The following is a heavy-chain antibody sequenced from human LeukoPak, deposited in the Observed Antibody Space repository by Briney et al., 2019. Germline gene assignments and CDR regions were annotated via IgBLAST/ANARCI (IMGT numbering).Heavy chain of an antibody. V-gene: IGHV4-4*02. CDR2: ISLAGRT. CDR3: SRESGPFCPFGH. D-gene: IGHD1-26*01. CDR1: GGSITTTNY. J-gene: IGHJ4*02. Sequence: SGTLSLTCGVSGGSITTTNYWSWVRQPPGGGLEWIGEISLAGRTRYNPFLKSRVNISIDESKNHLYLNLASVTAADTAVYYCSRESGPFCPFGHWGQGTLVAVTS.